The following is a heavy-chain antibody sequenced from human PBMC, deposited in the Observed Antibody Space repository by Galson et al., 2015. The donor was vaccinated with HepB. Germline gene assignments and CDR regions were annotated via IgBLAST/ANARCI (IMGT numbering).Heavy chain of an antibody. Sequence: SLRLSCAASGFTFSSYSMNWVRQAPGKGLEWVSYISSSSSNIYYADSVKGRFTTSRDNAKNSLYLQMNSLRDEDTAVYYCARAGVIAAAGKVYYYYGMDVWGQGTTVTVSS. D-gene: IGHD6-13*01. J-gene: IGHJ6*02. V-gene: IGHV3-48*02. CDR1: GFTFSSYS. CDR2: ISSSSSNI. CDR3: ARAGVIAAAGKVYYYYGMDV.